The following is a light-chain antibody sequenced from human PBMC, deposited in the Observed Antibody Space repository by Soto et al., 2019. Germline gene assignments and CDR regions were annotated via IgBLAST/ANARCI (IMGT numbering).Light chain of an antibody. CDR2: DNT. CDR1: SSNIGAGHD. Sequence: QSVLTQPPSVSGAPGQRVTISCTGSSSNIGAGHDLHWYQQLPGTAPKLLIYDNTNRPSGVPDRFSGSKSGTSASLVITGLQAEDEADYYCQSYDTSLRAYVFGTGTKVTVL. V-gene: IGLV1-40*01. CDR3: QSYDTSLRAYV. J-gene: IGLJ1*01.